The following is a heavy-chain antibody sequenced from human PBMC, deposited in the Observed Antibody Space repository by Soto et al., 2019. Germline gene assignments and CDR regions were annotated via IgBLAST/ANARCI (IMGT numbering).Heavy chain of an antibody. Sequence: GGSLRLSCAASGFTFSSYSMNCVRQAPGKGLEGVSSISSSSSYIYYADSVKGRFTISRDNAKNSPYLQMNSLRAEDTAVYYCARDSDWLNSFDIWGQGTMVTVSS. V-gene: IGHV3-21*01. J-gene: IGHJ3*02. D-gene: IGHD3-9*01. CDR2: ISSSSSYI. CDR1: GFTFSSYS. CDR3: ARDSDWLNSFDI.